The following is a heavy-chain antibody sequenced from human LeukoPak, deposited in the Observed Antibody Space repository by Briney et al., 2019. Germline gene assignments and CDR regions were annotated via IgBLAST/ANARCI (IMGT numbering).Heavy chain of an antibody. D-gene: IGHD6-13*01. CDR2: ISSSSSYI. Sequence: GGSLRLSCAASGFTFSSYSMNWVRQAPGKGLEWVSSISSSSSYIYYADSVKGRFTISRDNAKNSLYLQMNSLRAEDTAVYYCARRIAAAGSFDLWGRGTLATVSS. V-gene: IGHV3-21*01. J-gene: IGHJ2*01. CDR3: ARRIAAAGSFDL. CDR1: GFTFSSYS.